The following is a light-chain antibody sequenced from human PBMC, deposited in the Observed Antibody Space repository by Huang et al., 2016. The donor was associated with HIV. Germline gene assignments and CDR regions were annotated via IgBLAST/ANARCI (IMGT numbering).Light chain of an antibody. CDR1: QSVNTN. CDR2: GAS. CDR3: QQYSNWPFT. V-gene: IGKV3-15*01. J-gene: IGKJ3*01. Sequence: ETVMTQSPATLSVSPGERATLSCRASQSVNTNFAWYQQKPGQAPRLLISGASTRAPGIPARFSGSGSGTEFTLTISSLQSEDFAVYYCQQYSNWPFTFGPGTKVDIK.